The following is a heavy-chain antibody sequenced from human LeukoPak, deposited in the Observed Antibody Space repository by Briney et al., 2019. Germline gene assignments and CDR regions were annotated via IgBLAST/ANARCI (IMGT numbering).Heavy chain of an antibody. D-gene: IGHD3-22*01. J-gene: IGHJ4*02. CDR1: GGSISSYY. Sequence: KPSETLSLTCTVSGGSISSYYWSWIRQPPGKGLEWIGYIYYSGSTNYNPSLKSRVTISVDTSKNQFSLKLSSVTAADTAVYYCARVMYYYDSSGYYEYSYYFDYWGQGTLVTVSS. CDR2: IYYSGST. CDR3: ARVMYYYDSSGYYEYSYYFDY. V-gene: IGHV4-59*01.